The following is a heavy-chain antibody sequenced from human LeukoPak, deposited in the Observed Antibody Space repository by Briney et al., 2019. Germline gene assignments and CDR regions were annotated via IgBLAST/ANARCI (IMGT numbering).Heavy chain of an antibody. J-gene: IGHJ4*02. CDR2: IRYDGSNK. Sequence: GGSLRLSCAASGFTFSSDGMHWVRQAPGKGLEWVAFIRYDGSNKYYADSVKGRITISRDNSKNTLYLQMNGLRAEDTAVYYCAKDGRGSGYFPDYWGQGTLVTVSS. CDR3: AKDGRGSGYFPDY. V-gene: IGHV3-30*02. D-gene: IGHD3-22*01. CDR1: GFTFSSDG.